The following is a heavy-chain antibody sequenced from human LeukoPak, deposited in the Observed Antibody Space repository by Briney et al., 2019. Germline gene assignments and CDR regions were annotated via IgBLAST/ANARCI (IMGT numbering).Heavy chain of an antibody. V-gene: IGHV3-53*01. Sequence: GGSLRLSCAASGFTFSSYAMSWVRQAPGKGLEWVSVIYSGGSTYYADSVKGRFTISRDNSKNTLYLQMNSLRAEDTAVYYCARDIGNTGYFDYWGQGTLVTVSS. D-gene: IGHD1-26*01. CDR3: ARDIGNTGYFDY. CDR2: IYSGGST. CDR1: GFTFSSYA. J-gene: IGHJ4*02.